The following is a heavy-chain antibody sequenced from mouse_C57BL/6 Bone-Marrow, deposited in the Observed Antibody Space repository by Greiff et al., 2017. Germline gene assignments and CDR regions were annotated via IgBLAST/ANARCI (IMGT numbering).Heavy chain of an antibody. D-gene: IGHD2-3*01. CDR2: IYPRSGNT. CDR1: GYTFTSYG. CDR3: ARSGDNGYYRGFAY. J-gene: IGHJ3*01. Sequence: VQLQQSGAELARPGASVKLSCKASGYTFTSYGISWVKQRTGQGLEWIGEIYPRSGNTYYNEKFKGKATLTADKSSSTAYMELRSLTSEDSAVYFCARSGDNGYYRGFAYWGQGTLVTVSA. V-gene: IGHV1-81*01.